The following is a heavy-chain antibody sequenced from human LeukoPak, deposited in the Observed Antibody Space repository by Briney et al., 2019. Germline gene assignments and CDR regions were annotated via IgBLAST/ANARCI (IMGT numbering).Heavy chain of an antibody. CDR3: ARLNYYGSAA. CDR1: GGSFSGYY. V-gene: IGHV4-34*01. Sequence: PSETLSLTCAVYGGSFSGYYWSWIRQPPGKGLEWIGEINHSGSTNYNPSLKSRVTISVDTSKNQFSLKLSSVTAADTAVYYCARLNYYGSAAWGQGTLVTVSS. J-gene: IGHJ5*02. CDR2: INHSGST. D-gene: IGHD3-10*01.